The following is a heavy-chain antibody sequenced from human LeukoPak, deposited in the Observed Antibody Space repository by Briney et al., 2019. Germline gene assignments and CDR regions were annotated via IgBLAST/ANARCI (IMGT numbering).Heavy chain of an antibody. Sequence: GGSLRLSCIVSGFTFSHYEMNRVRQAPGKGLEWISFIDSGGGTILYADSVKGQFTTSRDDAKNSLYLEMNSLRAEDTAIYYCARDYSGDEDFDYWGQGTLVTVSS. J-gene: IGHJ4*02. V-gene: IGHV3-48*03. CDR2: IDSGGGTI. CDR3: ARDYSGDEDFDY. D-gene: IGHD5-12*01. CDR1: GFTFSHYE.